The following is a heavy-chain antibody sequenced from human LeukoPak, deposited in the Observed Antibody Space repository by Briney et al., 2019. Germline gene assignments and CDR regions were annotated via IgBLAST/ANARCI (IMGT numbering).Heavy chain of an antibody. V-gene: IGHV3-23*01. CDR2: ISGSGGST. Sequence: GGSLRLSCAASGFTFSSYAMSWVRQAPGKGLEWVSAISGSGGSTYYADSVKGRFTISRDNSKNTLYLQMNSLRAEDTAVYYCAKAANYDWNYDYYYYMDVWGEGTTVTVSS. D-gene: IGHD1-7*01. CDR3: AKAANYDWNYDYYYYMDV. CDR1: GFTFSSYA. J-gene: IGHJ6*03.